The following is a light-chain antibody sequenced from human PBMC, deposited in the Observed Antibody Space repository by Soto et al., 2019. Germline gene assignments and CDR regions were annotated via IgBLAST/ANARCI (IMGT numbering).Light chain of an antibody. V-gene: IGLV2-11*01. CDR1: SSDVGGYNY. CDR2: DVS. Sequence: QSALTQPRSVSGSPGQSVTISCNGSSSDVGGYNYVSWYQHHPGKAPKLIIHDVSRRPSGVPDRFSGSKSGNTASLTISGLQAEDEADYYCCSYAGTFRVFVGGTKLTVL. CDR3: CSYAGTFRV. J-gene: IGLJ3*02.